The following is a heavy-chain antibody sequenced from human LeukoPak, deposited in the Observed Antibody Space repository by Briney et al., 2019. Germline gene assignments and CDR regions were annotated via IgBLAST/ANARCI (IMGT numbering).Heavy chain of an antibody. CDR2: VYYSGTT. V-gene: IGHV4-59*12. CDR1: GGSISSYY. Sequence: PSETLSLTCTVSGGSISSYYWSWIRQPPGKGLEWIGYVYYSGTTNYNPSLKSRVSISVDTSKNQFSLKLSSVTAADTAVYYCARVLVDTAWMGYYYMDVWGKGTTVTVSS. D-gene: IGHD5-18*01. CDR3: ARVLVDTAWMGYYYMDV. J-gene: IGHJ6*03.